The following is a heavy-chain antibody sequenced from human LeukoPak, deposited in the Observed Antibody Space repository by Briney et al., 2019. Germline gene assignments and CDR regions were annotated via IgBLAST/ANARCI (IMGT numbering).Heavy chain of an antibody. V-gene: IGHV1-18*01. CDR2: VSAFNGDT. CDR3: ARDRRIRSDPPSGY. CDR1: GFTFETYG. J-gene: IGHJ4*02. Sequence: ASVKVSCKASGFTFETYGISWMRQAPGQGLEWMGWVSAFNGDTSYEQKLQGRLTMTTDTSTNTAYMELRSLKSDDTAVYYCARDRRIRSDPPSGYWGQGTLVTVSS. D-gene: IGHD3-3*01.